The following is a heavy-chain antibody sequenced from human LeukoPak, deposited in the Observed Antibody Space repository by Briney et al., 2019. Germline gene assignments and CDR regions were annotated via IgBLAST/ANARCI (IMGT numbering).Heavy chain of an antibody. CDR3: VKGPGYSGSYYDY. D-gene: IGHD1-26*01. CDR1: GFTFSSYA. J-gene: IGHJ4*02. Sequence: GGSLRLSCSASGFTFSSYAMHWVRQALGKGLEYVSAISSNGGSTYYADSVKGKFTISRDNSKNTLYLQMSNLRAEDTAVYYCVKGPGYSGSYYDYWGQGTLVTVSS. CDR2: ISSNGGST. V-gene: IGHV3-64D*06.